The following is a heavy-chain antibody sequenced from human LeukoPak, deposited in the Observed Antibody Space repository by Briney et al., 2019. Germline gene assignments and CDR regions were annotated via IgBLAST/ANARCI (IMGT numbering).Heavy chain of an antibody. CDR1: GLTFSSYE. V-gene: IGHV3-73*01. D-gene: IGHD3-22*01. CDR3: TSISPYYYDSSGYYYGAFDI. J-gene: IGHJ3*02. Sequence: GGSLRLSCAASGLTFSSYEMHWVRQASGKGLEWVGRIRSKANSYATAYAASVKGRFTISRDDSKNTAYLQMNSLKTEDTAVYYCTSISPYYYDSSGYYYGAFDIWGQGTMVTVSS. CDR2: IRSKANSYAT.